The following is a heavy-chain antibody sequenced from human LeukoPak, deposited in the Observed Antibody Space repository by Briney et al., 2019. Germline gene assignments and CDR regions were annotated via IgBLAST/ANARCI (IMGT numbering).Heavy chain of an antibody. V-gene: IGHV4-39*01. CDR3: ARSSMFRGVTVDY. D-gene: IGHD3-10*01. CDR2: IYHSGYT. CDR1: GGSINSSSYY. Sequence: SETLSLTCTVSGGSINSSSYYWGWIRQPPGKALEWIGSIYHSGYTYYNPSLKSRVTISVDTSTNQFSLKLRSVTAADTAVYYCARSSMFRGVTVDYWGQGTLVTVSS. J-gene: IGHJ4*02.